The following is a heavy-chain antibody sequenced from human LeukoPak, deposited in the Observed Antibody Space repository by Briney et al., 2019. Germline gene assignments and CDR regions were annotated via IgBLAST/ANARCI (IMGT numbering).Heavy chain of an antibody. D-gene: IGHD6-25*01. CDR3: ATGASGFDH. CDR2: ISGSGGST. V-gene: IGHV3-23*01. CDR1: GFTFSGFG. Sequence: GGSLRLSCAASGFTFSGFGMHWVRQAPGKGLEWVSAISGSGGSTYYADSVKGRFTISRDNSKNTLYLQMNSLRAEDTAVYYCATGASGFDHWGQGTLVTVSS. J-gene: IGHJ4*02.